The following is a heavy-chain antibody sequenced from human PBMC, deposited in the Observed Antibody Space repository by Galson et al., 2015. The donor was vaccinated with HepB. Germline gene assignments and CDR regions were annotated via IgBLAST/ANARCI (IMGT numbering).Heavy chain of an antibody. J-gene: IGHJ6*03. CDR2: IYYSGST. V-gene: IGHV4-61*01. CDR1: GGSVSSGSYY. D-gene: IGHD3-10*01. Sequence: TLSLTCTVSGGSVSSGSYYWSWIRQPPGKGLEWIGYIYYSGSTNYNPSLKSRVTISVDTSKNQFSLKLSSVTAADTAVYYCARVGYYYGSGSYSRPYYYYYMDVWGKGTTVTVSS. CDR3: ARVGYYYGSGSYSRPYYYYYMDV.